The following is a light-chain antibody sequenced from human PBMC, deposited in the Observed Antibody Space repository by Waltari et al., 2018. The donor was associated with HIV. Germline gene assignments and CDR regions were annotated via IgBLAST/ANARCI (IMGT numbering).Light chain of an antibody. Sequence: QSVLTPPPSASGTLGQGVTISCFGSSSTIGTNTVNWYQHLPGAAPKLIIFRNHQRPSGVPDRFSGSQSGTSAFLTITGLLPGDEATYYCAAWDASLHVVFGGGTQLTVL. V-gene: IGLV1-44*01. CDR3: AAWDASLHVV. CDR1: SSTIGTNT. J-gene: IGLJ2*01. CDR2: RNH.